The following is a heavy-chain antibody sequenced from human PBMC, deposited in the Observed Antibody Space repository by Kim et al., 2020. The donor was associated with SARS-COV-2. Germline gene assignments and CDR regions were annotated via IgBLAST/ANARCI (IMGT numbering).Heavy chain of an antibody. CDR2: INPSGGST. D-gene: IGHD3-10*01. CDR1: GYTFTSYY. J-gene: IGHJ5*02. V-gene: IGHV1-46*01. CDR3: AREESITMVRGVKVDYWFDP. Sequence: ASVKVSCKASGYTFTSYYMHWVRQAPGQGLEWMGIINPSGGSTSYAQKFQGRVTMTRDTSTSTVYMELSSLRSEDTAVYYCAREESITMVRGVKVDYWFDPWGQGTLVTVSS.